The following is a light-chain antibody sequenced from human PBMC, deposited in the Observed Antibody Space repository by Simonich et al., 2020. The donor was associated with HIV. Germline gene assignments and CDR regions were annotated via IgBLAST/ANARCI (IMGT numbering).Light chain of an antibody. CDR1: QSLSSY. CDR2: AAS. CDR3: QQSYSTPPYT. J-gene: IGKJ2*01. Sequence: DIQMTQSPSSLSASVGDRVTITCRASQSLSSYLNWYQQKPGKAPKLLIYAASSLQSGGPSRFSGSGSGTDFTLTISSLQPEDFATYYCQQSYSTPPYTFGQGTKLEIK. V-gene: IGKV1-39*01.